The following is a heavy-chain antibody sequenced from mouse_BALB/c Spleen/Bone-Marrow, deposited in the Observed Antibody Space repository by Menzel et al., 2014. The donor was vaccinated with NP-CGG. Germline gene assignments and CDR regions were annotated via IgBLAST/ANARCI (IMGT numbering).Heavy chain of an antibody. J-gene: IGHJ3*01. CDR2: INPGSGGT. CDR1: GYAFTNYL. Sequence: VHLVESGAELVRPGTSVKVSCKASGYAFTNYLIEWVKQRPGQGLEWIGVINPGSGGTNYNEKFKGKATLTADKSSSTAYMQLSSLTSDDSAVYFCARDDYDRAWFAYWGQGTLVTVSA. CDR3: ARDDYDRAWFAY. V-gene: IGHV1-54*01. D-gene: IGHD2-4*01.